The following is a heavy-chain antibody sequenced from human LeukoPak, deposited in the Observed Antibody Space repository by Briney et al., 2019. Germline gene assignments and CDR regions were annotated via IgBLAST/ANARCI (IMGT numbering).Heavy chain of an antibody. J-gene: IGHJ4*02. V-gene: IGHV3-21*01. CDR2: ISSSSSYI. D-gene: IGHD6-19*01. CDR1: GFTFSSYS. CDR3: ASSVAGPWFDY. Sequence: GGSLRLSCAASGFTFSSYSMNWVRQAPGKGLEWVSSISSSSSYIYYADSVEGRFTISRDNAKNSLYLQMNSLRAEDTAVYYCASSVAGPWFDYWGQGTLVTVSS.